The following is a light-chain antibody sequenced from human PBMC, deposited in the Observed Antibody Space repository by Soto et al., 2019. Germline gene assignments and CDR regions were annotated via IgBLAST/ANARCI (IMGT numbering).Light chain of an antibody. CDR2: DVS. Sequence: QSALTQPRSVYGSPGQSVTISCTGTSSDVADYNYVSWYQQHPGKAPKLMIYDVSKRPSGVPDRFSGSKSGNTASLTISGLQAEDEADYYCCSYAGSYSLYVFGTGTKLTVL. J-gene: IGLJ1*01. CDR3: CSYAGSYSLYV. V-gene: IGLV2-11*01. CDR1: SSDVADYNY.